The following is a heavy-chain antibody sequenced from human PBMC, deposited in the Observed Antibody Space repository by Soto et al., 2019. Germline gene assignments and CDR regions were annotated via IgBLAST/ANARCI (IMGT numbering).Heavy chain of an antibody. J-gene: IGHJ3*02. Sequence: PGGSLRLSCAASGFTVSSNYMSWVRQAPGKGLEWVSVIYSGGSTYYADSVKGRFTISRDNSKNTLYLQMNSLRAEDTAVYYCARGYSSSWRDDAFDIWGQGTMVTVSS. D-gene: IGHD6-13*01. CDR3: ARGYSSSWRDDAFDI. CDR2: IYSGGST. V-gene: IGHV3-66*01. CDR1: GFTVSSNY.